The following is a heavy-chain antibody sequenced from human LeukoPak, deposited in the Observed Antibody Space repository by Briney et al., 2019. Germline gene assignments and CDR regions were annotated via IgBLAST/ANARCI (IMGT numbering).Heavy chain of an antibody. J-gene: IGHJ5*02. CDR1: GGSFSGYY. V-gene: IGHV4-34*01. CDR3: ARVLSYYDFWSGYYNRRNWFDP. Sequence: PSETLSLTCAVYGGSFSGYYWSWIRQPPGKGLEWIGEINHSGSTNYNPSLKSRVTISVDTSKNQFSLKLSSVTAADTAVYYCARVLSYYDFWSGYYNRRNWFDPWGQGTLVTVSS. D-gene: IGHD3-3*01. CDR2: INHSGST.